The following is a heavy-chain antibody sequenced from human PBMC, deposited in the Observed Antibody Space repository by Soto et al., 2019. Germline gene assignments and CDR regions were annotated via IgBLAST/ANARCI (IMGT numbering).Heavy chain of an antibody. Sequence: LCLTCTVSGGSLRRGGYYWSWSRQHPGKGLEWIGYIYYSGSTYYNPSLKSRVTISVDTSKNQFSLKLSSVTAADTAVYYCARAWDDYSNWFDPWGQGTLVTVSS. J-gene: IGHJ5*02. CDR2: IYYSGST. CDR3: ARAWDDYSNWFDP. V-gene: IGHV4-31*03. CDR1: GGSLRRGGYY. D-gene: IGHD4-4*01.